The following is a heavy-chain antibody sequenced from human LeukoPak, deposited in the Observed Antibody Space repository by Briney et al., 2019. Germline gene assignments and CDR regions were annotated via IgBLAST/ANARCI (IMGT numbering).Heavy chain of an antibody. CDR1: GFTFRSYS. J-gene: IGHJ5*02. CDR3: AREGYYGSGSYYPHWFEP. CDR2: ISSSSYI. V-gene: IGHV3-21*01. Sequence: PGGSLRLSCAASGFTFRSYSMNWVRQAPGKGLEWVSSISSSSYIYYADSVKGRFTISRDNAKNSLYLQMNSLRAEDTAVYYCAREGYYGSGSYYPHWFEPWGQGTLVTASS. D-gene: IGHD3-10*01.